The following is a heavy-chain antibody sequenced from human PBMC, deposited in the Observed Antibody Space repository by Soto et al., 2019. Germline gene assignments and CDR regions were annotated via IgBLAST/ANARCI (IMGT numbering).Heavy chain of an antibody. CDR1: GFTVSSNY. CDR2: IYSGGST. CDR3: ARDLGILTGYYGIDY. Sequence: GGSLRLSCAASGFTVSSNYMSWFRQAPGKGLEWVSVIYSGGSTYYADSVKGRFTISRDNSKNTLYLQMNSLRAEDTAVYYCARDLGILTGYYGIDYWGQGTLVTVSS. J-gene: IGHJ4*02. V-gene: IGHV3-53*01. D-gene: IGHD3-9*01.